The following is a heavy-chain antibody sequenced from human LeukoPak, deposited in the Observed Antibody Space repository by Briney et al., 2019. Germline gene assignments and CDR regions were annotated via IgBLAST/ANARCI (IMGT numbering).Heavy chain of an antibody. V-gene: IGHV4-59*08. Sequence: SETLSLTCTVSGGSIGSYYWSWIRQPPGKGLEWIGYIYYSGSTNYNPSLKSRVTISVDTSKNQFSLKLSSVTAADTAVYYCARHYPIAVAGTGADWFDPWGQGTLVTVSS. D-gene: IGHD6-19*01. CDR1: GGSIGSYY. J-gene: IGHJ5*02. CDR2: IYYSGST. CDR3: ARHYPIAVAGTGADWFDP.